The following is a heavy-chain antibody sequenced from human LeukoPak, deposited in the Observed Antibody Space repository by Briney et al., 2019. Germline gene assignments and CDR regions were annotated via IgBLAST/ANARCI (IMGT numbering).Heavy chain of an antibody. CDR2: ISGSGGST. CDR1: GFTFSSYA. V-gene: IGHV3-23*01. J-gene: IGHJ4*02. D-gene: IGHD3-10*01. Sequence: GGSLRLSCAASGFTFSSYAMSWVRQAPGKGLEWVSAISGSGGSTYYADSVKGRFTISRDNSKNTLYLQMNSLRAEDTAIYYCARDRSRYSGSGNGFDYWGQGTLVTVSS. CDR3: ARDRSRYSGSGNGFDY.